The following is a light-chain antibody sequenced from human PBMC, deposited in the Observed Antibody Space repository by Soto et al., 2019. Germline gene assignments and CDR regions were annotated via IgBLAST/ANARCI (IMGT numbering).Light chain of an antibody. CDR1: QSISMW. CDR3: QQYNTYPLT. V-gene: IGKV1-5*03. J-gene: IGKJ4*01. Sequence: DIQMTQSPSTLSASVGDRVILTCRASQSISMWLAWYQQKSGKAPNLLIDEASSLQSGVPSRFSGSGSETEFTLTISSLQPEDSAIYYCQQYNTYPLTFGGGTKVEI. CDR2: EAS.